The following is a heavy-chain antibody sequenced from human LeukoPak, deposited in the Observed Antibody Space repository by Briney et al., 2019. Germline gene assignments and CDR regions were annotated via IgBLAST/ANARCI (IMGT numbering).Heavy chain of an antibody. D-gene: IGHD1-26*01. J-gene: IGHJ4*02. CDR1: GFTFSSYA. Sequence: GGSLRLSCTASGFTFSSYAMHWVRQAPGKGLEWVAVISYDGSNKYYADSVKGRFTISRDNSKNTLYLQMNSLRAEDTAVYYCARDISSSGSYAYFDYWGQGTLVTVSS. V-gene: IGHV3-30-3*01. CDR2: ISYDGSNK. CDR3: ARDISSSGSYAYFDY.